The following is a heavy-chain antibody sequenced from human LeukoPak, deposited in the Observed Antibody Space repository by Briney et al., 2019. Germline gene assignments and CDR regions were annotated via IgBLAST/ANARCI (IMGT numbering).Heavy chain of an antibody. J-gene: IGHJ4*02. V-gene: IGHV3-53*01. CDR2: IYSGGST. Sequence: RGSLRLSCAASGFSVSSNYMSWVRQAPGKGLEWVSAIYSGGSTYYADSVKGRFTISRHNSENTLCLQMNSLRVDDTALYYCAKYLPSEVAPGDYWGQGTLVSVSS. D-gene: IGHD3-9*01. CDR1: GFSVSSNY. CDR3: AKYLPSEVAPGDY.